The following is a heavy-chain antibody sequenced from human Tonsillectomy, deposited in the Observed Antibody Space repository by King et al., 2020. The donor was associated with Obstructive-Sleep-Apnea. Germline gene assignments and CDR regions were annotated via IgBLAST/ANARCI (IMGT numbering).Heavy chain of an antibody. V-gene: IGHV4-39*06. J-gene: IGHJ4*02. CDR3: ARDGLYYDFWSGQFAY. Sequence: RLQLQESGPGLVKPSETLSLTCTVSGGSVSSSSYYWGWIRQPPGKGLEWIASVYYSGRTYHNPSLKSRVTISVDTSKNQFSLKLSSVTAADTAVYYCARDGLYYDFWSGQFAYWGQGTLVTVSS. CDR2: VYYSGRT. D-gene: IGHD3-3*01. CDR1: GGSVSSSSYY.